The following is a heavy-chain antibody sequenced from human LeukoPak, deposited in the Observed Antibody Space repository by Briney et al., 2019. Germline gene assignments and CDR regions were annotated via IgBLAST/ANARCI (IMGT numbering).Heavy chain of an antibody. CDR1: GFTFSNAW. D-gene: IGHD3-22*01. V-gene: IGHV3-23*01. Sequence: GGSLRLSCATSGFTFSNAWMNWVRQAPGKGLEWVSAISGSGGSTYYADSVKGRFTISRDNSKNTLYLQMNSLRAEDTAVYYCAKSGGEYTMIVVVIPFDYWGQGTLVTVSS. J-gene: IGHJ4*02. CDR2: ISGSGGST. CDR3: AKSGGEYTMIVVVIPFDY.